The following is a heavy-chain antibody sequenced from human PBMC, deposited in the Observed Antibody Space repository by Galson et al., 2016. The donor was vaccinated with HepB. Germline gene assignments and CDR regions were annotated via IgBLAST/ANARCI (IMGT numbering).Heavy chain of an antibody. CDR3: AKAMAAARTNWFDF. V-gene: IGHV3-30*18. CDR2: ISHDGSLK. Sequence: SLRLSCAASGFTFRNYGMHWVRQAPGQGLEWEAIISHDGSLKYYADSVKGRFTISRDNSKNTLYLQMNSLRPEDTAIYYCAKAMAAARTNWFDFWGQGVLVTVSS. CDR1: GFTFRNYG. D-gene: IGHD6-13*01. J-gene: IGHJ5*01.